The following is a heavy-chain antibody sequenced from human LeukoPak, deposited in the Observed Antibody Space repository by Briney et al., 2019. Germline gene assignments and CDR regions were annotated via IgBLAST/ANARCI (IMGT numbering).Heavy chain of an antibody. CDR1: GGSISSYY. CDR3: ARQYDSRPPDY. Sequence: SETLSLTCSVSGGSISSYYWSWIRQPPGKGLEWIGYIYYSGSTNYNPSLKSRVTISVDTSKNQFSLKLSSVTAADTAVYYCARQYDSRPPDYWGQGTLVTVSS. V-gene: IGHV4-59*08. J-gene: IGHJ4*02. CDR2: IYYSGST. D-gene: IGHD3-22*01.